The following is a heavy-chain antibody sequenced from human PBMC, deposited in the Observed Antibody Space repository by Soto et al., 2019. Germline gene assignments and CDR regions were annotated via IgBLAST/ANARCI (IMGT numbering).Heavy chain of an antibody. V-gene: IGHV4-39*01. Sequence: SETLSLTCAVYGGSIGSSDYYWSWVRQPPGKGLEWIGSMYHSGSTYYNPSLKSRVTISVDTSKNQFSLNLGSVTAADTALYYCARTYYYDGSGSPYFDYWGPGTLVTVSS. J-gene: IGHJ4*02. CDR1: GGSIGSSDYY. CDR2: MYHSGST. D-gene: IGHD3-22*01. CDR3: ARTYYYDGSGSPYFDY.